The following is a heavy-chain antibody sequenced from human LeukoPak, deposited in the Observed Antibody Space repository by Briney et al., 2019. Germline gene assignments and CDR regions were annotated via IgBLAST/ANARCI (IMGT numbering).Heavy chain of an antibody. CDR1: GVSVSGYY. CDR2: IYYTGDT. CDR3: ARGSRVDFWSDYYSSLYYFDY. J-gene: IGHJ4*02. Sequence: PSETLSLTCSVSGVSVSGYYWSWIRQPPGKGLEWIGYIYYTGDTNCNPSLKSRVTVSLDTSKNQVSLRLSSVTAADTAVYYCARGSRVDFWSDYYSSLYYFDYWGQGTLVTVSS. D-gene: IGHD3-3*01. V-gene: IGHV4-59*02.